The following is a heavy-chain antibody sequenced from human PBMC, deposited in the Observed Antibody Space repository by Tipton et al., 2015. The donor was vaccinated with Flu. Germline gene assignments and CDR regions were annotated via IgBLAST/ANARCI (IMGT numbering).Heavy chain of an antibody. V-gene: IGHV4-59*01. Sequence: TLSLTCTVSGGSISSYYWSWIRQPPGKGLEWIGYIYYNGNTNYNPSLKSRVTISVDTSKNQFSLKVGSVTAADTAVYYCARYGSYFEYWGQGTLVTVSS. CDR2: IYYNGNT. J-gene: IGHJ4*02. CDR3: ARYGSYFEY. D-gene: IGHD1-26*01. CDR1: GGSISSYY.